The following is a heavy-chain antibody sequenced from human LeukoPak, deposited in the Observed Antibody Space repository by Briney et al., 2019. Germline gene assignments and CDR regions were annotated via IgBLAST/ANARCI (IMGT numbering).Heavy chain of an antibody. CDR2: ISYDGSNK. D-gene: IGHD3-10*01. CDR1: GFTFSSYG. CDR3: ATEASVSMVRGVVRQY. Sequence: PGGSLRLSCAASGFTFSSYGMHWVPQAPGKGLEWVAVISYDGSNKYYADSVKGRFTISRDNSKNTLYLQMNSLRAEDTAVYYCATEASVSMVRGVVRQYWGQGTLVTVTS. V-gene: IGHV3-30*03. J-gene: IGHJ4*02.